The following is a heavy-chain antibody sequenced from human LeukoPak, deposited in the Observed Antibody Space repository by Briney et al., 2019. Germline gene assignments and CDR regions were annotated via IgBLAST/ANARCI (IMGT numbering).Heavy chain of an antibody. CDR1: GFTFSSYS. V-gene: IGHV3-21*01. CDR2: ISSSSYI. Sequence: PGGSLRLSCAASGFTFSSYSMNWVRQAPGKGLEWVSSISSSSYIYYADSVKGRFTISRDNAKNSLYLQMNSLRAEDTAVYYCARDRERQWLVRFAFDYWGQGTLVTVSS. D-gene: IGHD6-19*01. CDR3: ARDRERQWLVRFAFDY. J-gene: IGHJ4*02.